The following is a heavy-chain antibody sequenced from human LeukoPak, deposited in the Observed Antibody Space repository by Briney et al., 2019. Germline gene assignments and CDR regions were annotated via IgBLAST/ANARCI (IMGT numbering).Heavy chain of an antibody. CDR3: TRAPAGYSYGPFDY. D-gene: IGHD5-18*01. V-gene: IGHV3-49*04. J-gene: IGHJ4*02. CDR2: IRSKAYGGTT. Sequence: GGSLRLSCTASGFTFGDYAMSWVRQAPGKGLEWVGFIRSKAYGGTTEYAASVKGRFTISRDDSKSIAYLQMNSLKTEDTAVYYCTRAPAGYSYGPFDYWGQGTLVTVSS. CDR1: GFTFGDYA.